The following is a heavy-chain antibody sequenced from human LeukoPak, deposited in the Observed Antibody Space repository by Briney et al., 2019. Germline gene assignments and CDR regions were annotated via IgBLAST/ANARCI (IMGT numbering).Heavy chain of an antibody. D-gene: IGHD3-22*01. CDR1: GYSISSGYY. Sequence: SETLSLTCTVSGYSISSGYYWGWIRQPPGKGLEWIRSIYHSGSTYYNPSLKSRVTISVDTSKNQFSLKLSSVTAADTAVYYCARARQPPFDSSGYGGVAFDIWGQGTMVTVSS. V-gene: IGHV4-38-2*02. CDR2: IYHSGST. J-gene: IGHJ3*02. CDR3: ARARQPPFDSSGYGGVAFDI.